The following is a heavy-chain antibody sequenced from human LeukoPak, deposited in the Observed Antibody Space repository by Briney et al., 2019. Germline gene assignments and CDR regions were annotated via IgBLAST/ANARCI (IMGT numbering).Heavy chain of an antibody. CDR1: GASISSYY. J-gene: IGHJ4*02. CDR3: ARHEQWLIRFNH. Sequence: SETLSLTCTVSGASISSYYWSWIRQPPGKGLEWIGYIYYSVSTRYNPSLKSPVTISVDTSKNQFSLKLSSVTAADTAVYYCARHEQWLIRFNHWGQGTLVTVSS. V-gene: IGHV4-59*08. D-gene: IGHD6-19*01. CDR2: IYYSVST.